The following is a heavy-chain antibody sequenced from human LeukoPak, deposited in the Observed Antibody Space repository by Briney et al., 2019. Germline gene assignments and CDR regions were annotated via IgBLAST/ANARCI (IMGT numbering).Heavy chain of an antibody. CDR3: ARDAYDDASES. V-gene: IGHV3-7*01. J-gene: IGHJ5*02. CDR2: LRPDGRDK. D-gene: IGHD3-3*01. CDR1: GFTFCYYW. Sequence: PGGSLRLSCAASGFTFCYYWMTWVRQAPGKGLEWVAHLRPDGRDKYYADSVKGRFTISRDNAKNSLYLQMNGLRADDTAIYYCARDAYDDASESWGQGTLVTVSS.